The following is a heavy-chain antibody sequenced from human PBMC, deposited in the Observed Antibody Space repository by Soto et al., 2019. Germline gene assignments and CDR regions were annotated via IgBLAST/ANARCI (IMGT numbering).Heavy chain of an antibody. J-gene: IGHJ6*02. V-gene: IGHV1-69*13. CDR2: IIPIFGTA. Sequence: SVQVSCKASGGTFSSYAISWVRQAPGQGLEWMGGIIPIFGTANYAQKFQGRVTITADESTSTAYMELSSLRSEDTAVYYCASSAGLRFLEWSNYYYYGMDVWGQGTTVTVSS. CDR3: ASSAGLRFLEWSNYYYYGMDV. D-gene: IGHD3-3*01. CDR1: GGTFSSYA.